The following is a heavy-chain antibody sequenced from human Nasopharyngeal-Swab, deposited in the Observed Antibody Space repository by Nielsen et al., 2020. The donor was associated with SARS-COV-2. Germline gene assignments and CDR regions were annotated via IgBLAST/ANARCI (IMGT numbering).Heavy chain of an antibody. CDR3: AREVTVAGLILDY. CDR1: GFTFGDYA. D-gene: IGHD6-19*01. Sequence: GESLKISCAASGFTFGDYAMHWVRQAPGKGPEWVSLISWDGDTTYYADSVKGRFTISRDNSKSSLHLQMTSLRSEDTALYFCAREVTVAGLILDYWGQGTLVTVSS. CDR2: ISWDGDTT. V-gene: IGHV3-43D*03. J-gene: IGHJ4*02.